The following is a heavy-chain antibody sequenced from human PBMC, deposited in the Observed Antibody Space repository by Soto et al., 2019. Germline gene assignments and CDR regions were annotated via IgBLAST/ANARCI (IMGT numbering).Heavy chain of an antibody. CDR3: AACIAAAGTFDY. V-gene: IGHV3-23*01. CDR2: ISGSGGST. CDR1: GFTFSSYA. Sequence: GGSLRLSCAASGFTFSSYAMSWVRQAPGKGLEWVSAISGSGGSTYYADSVKGRFTISRDNSKNTLYLQMNSLRAEDTAVYYCAACIAAAGTFDYWGQGTLVTVSS. D-gene: IGHD6-13*01. J-gene: IGHJ4*02.